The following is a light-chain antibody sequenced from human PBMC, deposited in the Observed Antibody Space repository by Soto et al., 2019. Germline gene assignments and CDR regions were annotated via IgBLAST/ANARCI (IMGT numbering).Light chain of an antibody. CDR1: QSISSW. CDR3: QHYNSYSEA. J-gene: IGKJ1*01. Sequence: DIQMTQPPSTLSASVGDRVTITCRASQSISSWLAWYQQKAGKAPKLLIYKASSLESGVPLRFSGSESGTEFTLTISSLQPDDFATYYCQHYNSYSEAFGQGTKVDIK. CDR2: KAS. V-gene: IGKV1-5*03.